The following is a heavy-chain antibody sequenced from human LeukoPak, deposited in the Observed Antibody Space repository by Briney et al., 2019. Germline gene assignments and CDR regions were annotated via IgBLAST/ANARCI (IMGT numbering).Heavy chain of an antibody. J-gene: IGHJ6*02. CDR3: ARAGFTYYYGSGSYKTHYGMDV. CDR2: INHSGST. D-gene: IGHD3-10*01. CDR1: GGSFSGYY. V-gene: IGHV4-34*01. Sequence: SETLSLTCAVYGGSFSGYYWSWIRQPPGKGLEWIGEINHSGSTNYNPSLKSRVTISVDTSKNQFSLKLSSAPAADTAVYYCARAGFTYYYGSGSYKTHYGMDVWGQGTTVTVSS.